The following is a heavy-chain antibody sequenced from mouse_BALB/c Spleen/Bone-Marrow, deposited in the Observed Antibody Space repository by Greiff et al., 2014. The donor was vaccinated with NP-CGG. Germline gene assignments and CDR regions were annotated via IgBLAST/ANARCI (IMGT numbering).Heavy chain of an antibody. CDR3: AGYLYGYTATFDY. V-gene: IGHV14-3*02. CDR2: IDPANGNT. D-gene: IGHD1-2*01. CDR1: GFNIKDTY. J-gene: IGHJ2*01. Sequence: EVKLMESGAELVKPGASVKLSCTASGFNIKDTYMHWVKQRPEQGLEWIGRIDPANGNTKYDPKFQGKATITADTSSNTAYLQLSSLTSEDTAVYYCAGYLYGYTATFDYWGQGTTLTVSS.